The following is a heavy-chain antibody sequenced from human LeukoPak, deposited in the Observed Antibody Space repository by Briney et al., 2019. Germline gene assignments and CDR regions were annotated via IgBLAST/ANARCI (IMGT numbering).Heavy chain of an antibody. CDR3: VGTMIGGTNWFDP. J-gene: IGHJ5*02. CDR1: GGSISSYY. Sequence: SETLSLTCTVSGGSISSYYWSWIRQPPGKGLEWIGYIYYSGSTNYNPSLKSRVTISVDTSKNQFSLKLSSVTAADTAVYYCVGTMIGGTNWFDPWGQGTLVTVSS. V-gene: IGHV4-59*01. CDR2: IYYSGST. D-gene: IGHD3-22*01.